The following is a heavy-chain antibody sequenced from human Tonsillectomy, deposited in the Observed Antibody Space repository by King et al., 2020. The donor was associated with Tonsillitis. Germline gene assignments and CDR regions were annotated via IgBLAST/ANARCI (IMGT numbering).Heavy chain of an antibody. CDR3: ARDGVYYYDSSGP. V-gene: IGHV4-38-2*02. D-gene: IGHD3-22*01. CDR2: IYHSGST. Sequence: VQLQESGPGLVKPSETLSLTCAVSGYSISSGYYWGWIRQPPGKGLEWIGSIYHSGSTYYNPSLKSRVTISVDTSKNQFSLKLSSVTAADTAVYYCARDGVYYYDSSGPWGQGPLVTVSS. CDR1: GYSISSGYY. J-gene: IGHJ5*02.